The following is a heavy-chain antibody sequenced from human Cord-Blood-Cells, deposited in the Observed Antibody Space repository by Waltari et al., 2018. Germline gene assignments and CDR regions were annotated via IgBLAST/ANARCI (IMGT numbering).Heavy chain of an antibody. CDR2: INRNSGGT. D-gene: IGHD1-26*01. Sequence: QVQLVQSGAEVKKPGASVKVSCKASGYTFTGYSMHWVRQAPGQGLEWMGWINRNSGGTNYAQKFQGWVTMTRDTSISTAYMELSRLRSDDTAVYYCARAPEGSSFDYWGQGTLVTVSS. CDR3: ARAPEGSSFDY. CDR1: GYTFTGYS. V-gene: IGHV1-2*04. J-gene: IGHJ4*02.